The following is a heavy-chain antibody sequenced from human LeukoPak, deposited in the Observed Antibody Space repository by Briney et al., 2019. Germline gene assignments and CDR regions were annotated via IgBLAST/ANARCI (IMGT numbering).Heavy chain of an antibody. CDR1: GGTFSSYA. CDR2: IIPIFGTA. V-gene: IGHV1-69*06. J-gene: IGHJ4*02. Sequence: GASVKVSCKASGGTFSSYAISWVRQAPGQGLEWMGGIIPIFGTANYAQKFQGRVTITADKSTSTAYMELSSLRSEDTAVYYCARDRGGSYGDLDYWGQGTLVTVSS. CDR3: ARDRGGSYGDLDY. D-gene: IGHD1-26*01.